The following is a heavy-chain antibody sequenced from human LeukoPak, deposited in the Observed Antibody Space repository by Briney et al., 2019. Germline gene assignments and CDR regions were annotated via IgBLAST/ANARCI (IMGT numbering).Heavy chain of an antibody. CDR3: ARDTHYYDSSGYYYPPYFDY. V-gene: IGHV5-51*01. CDR2: IYPGDSDT. Sequence: GESLKISCKGSGYSFTSYWIGWVRQMPGKGLEWMGIIYPGDSDTRYSPSFQGQVTISADKSISTAYLQWSSLKASDTAMYYCARDTHYYDSSGYYYPPYFDYWGQGTPVTVSS. D-gene: IGHD3-22*01. J-gene: IGHJ4*02. CDR1: GYSFTSYW.